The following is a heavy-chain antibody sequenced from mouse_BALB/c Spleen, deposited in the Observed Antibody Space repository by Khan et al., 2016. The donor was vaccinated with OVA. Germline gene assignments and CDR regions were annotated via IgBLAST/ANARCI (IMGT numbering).Heavy chain of an antibody. D-gene: IGHD1-1*01. Sequence: QIQLVQSGPELKKPGETIKISCKASGYTFTNNGMNWVKQAPGKGLKWMGWINTSTGEPTYADDFKGRFAFSLEISASTAYLQFNNLKNEDTATYFCARSMPHYYGSRYFDYWGQGTTLTVSS. CDR3: ARSMPHYYGSRYFDY. CDR2: INTSTGEP. J-gene: IGHJ2*01. V-gene: IGHV9-3-1*01. CDR1: GYTFTNNG.